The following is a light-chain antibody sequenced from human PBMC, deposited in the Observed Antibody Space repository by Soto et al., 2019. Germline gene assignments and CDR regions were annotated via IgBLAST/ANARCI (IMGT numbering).Light chain of an antibody. CDR2: AAS. J-gene: IGKJ4*01. CDR1: QGISSY. CDR3: QQLNSYPRP. Sequence: IQLTQSPSFLSASVGDRVTITCRASQGISSYLAWYQQKPGKAPKLLIYAASTLQSGVPSRFSGSGSGTEFTLTISSLQPEDFATYYCQQLNSYPRPFGGGTKVDIK. V-gene: IGKV1-9*01.